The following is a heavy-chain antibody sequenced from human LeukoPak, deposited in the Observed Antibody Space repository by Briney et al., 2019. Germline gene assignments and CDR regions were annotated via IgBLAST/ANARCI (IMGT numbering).Heavy chain of an antibody. V-gene: IGHV3-20*04. CDR2: INWNGDNT. CDR1: GFIFDNYG. Sequence: PGGSLRLSCAASGFIFDNYGMSWVRQAPGKGLEWVSGINWNGDNTNYADSVKGRFTISRDNAKNSLYLQMNSLRAEDTAVYYCARGGIAAAGSDYWGQGTLVTVSS. CDR3: ARGGIAAAGSDY. J-gene: IGHJ4*02. D-gene: IGHD6-13*01.